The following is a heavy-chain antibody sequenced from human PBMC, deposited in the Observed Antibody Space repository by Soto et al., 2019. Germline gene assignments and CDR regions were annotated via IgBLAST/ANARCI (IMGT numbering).Heavy chain of an antibody. CDR1: GGTFSSYT. CDR3: ARDYTVTTPWFDP. J-gene: IGHJ5*02. Sequence: QVQLVQSGAEVKKPGSSVKVSCKASGGTFSSYTISWVRQAPGQGLEWMGRIIPILGIANYAQKFQGRVTITADKSTSTADMELSSLRSEDTAVYYCARDYTVTTPWFDPWGQGTLVTVSS. CDR2: IIPILGIA. V-gene: IGHV1-69*08. D-gene: IGHD4-17*01.